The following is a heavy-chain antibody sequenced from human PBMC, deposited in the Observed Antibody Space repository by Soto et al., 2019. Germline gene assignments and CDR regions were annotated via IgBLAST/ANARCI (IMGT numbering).Heavy chain of an antibody. V-gene: IGHV4-31*03. CDR3: ASIAVEMATIDY. CDR1: GGSISSGGYY. CDR2: IYYSGST. J-gene: IGHJ4*02. D-gene: IGHD5-12*01. Sequence: SETLSLTCTVSGGSISSGGYYWSWIRQHPGKGLEWIGYIYYSGSTYYNPSLKSRVTISVDTSKNQFSLKLSSVTAADTAVYYCASIAVEMATIDYWGQGTLVTVS.